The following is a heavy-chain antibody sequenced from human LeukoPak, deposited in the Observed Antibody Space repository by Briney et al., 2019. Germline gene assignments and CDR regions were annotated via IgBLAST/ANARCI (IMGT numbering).Heavy chain of an antibody. D-gene: IGHD3-10*01. Sequence: GESLEISCKGSGYSFTSYWISWVRQMPGKGLEWMGRIDPSDSYTNYSPSFQGHVTISADKSISTAYLQWSSLKASDTAMYYCARHELGYYGLGPRGFDYWGQGTLVTVSS. V-gene: IGHV5-10-1*01. J-gene: IGHJ4*02. CDR2: IDPSDSYT. CDR3: ARHELGYYGLGPRGFDY. CDR1: GYSFTSYW.